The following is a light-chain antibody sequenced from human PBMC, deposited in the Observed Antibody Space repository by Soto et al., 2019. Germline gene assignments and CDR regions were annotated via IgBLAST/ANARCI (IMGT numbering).Light chain of an antibody. V-gene: IGKV3-11*01. CDR1: QSVGSY. J-gene: IGKJ4*01. CDR2: DAS. Sequence: PGGRATLSCRASQSVGSYLAWYQQKPGQAPRLLIYDASNRATGIPARFSGSGSGTDFTLTISSREPEDYAVYFCQQRRNWLTFGGGTKVELK. CDR3: QQRRNWLT.